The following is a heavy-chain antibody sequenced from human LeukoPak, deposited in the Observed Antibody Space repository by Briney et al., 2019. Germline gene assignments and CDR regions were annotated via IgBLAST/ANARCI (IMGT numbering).Heavy chain of an antibody. CDR3: ARDGDAHCGGDCYFDY. V-gene: IGHV1-18*01. CDR2: ISAYNGNT. CDR1: GYTFTSYG. Sequence: ASVKVSCKASGYTFTSYGISWMRQAPGQGLEWMGWISAYNGNTNYAQKLQGRVTMTTDTSTSTAYMELRSLRSDDTAVYYCARDGDAHCGGDCYFDYWGQGTLVTVSS. J-gene: IGHJ4*02. D-gene: IGHD2-21*02.